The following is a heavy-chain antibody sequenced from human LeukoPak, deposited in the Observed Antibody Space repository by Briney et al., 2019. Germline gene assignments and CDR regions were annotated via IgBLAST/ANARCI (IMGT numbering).Heavy chain of an antibody. J-gene: IGHJ4*02. D-gene: IGHD3-22*01. CDR1: GFTFSSYS. CDR3: ARDYDSSGYYYPHFDY. V-gene: IGHV3-21*01. Sequence: GGSLRLSCAASGFTFSSYSMNWVRQAPGKGLEWVSSISSSSSYIYYADSVKGRFTISRGNAKNSLYLQMNSLRAEDTAVYYCARDYDSSGYYYPHFDYWGQGTLVTVSS. CDR2: ISSSSSYI.